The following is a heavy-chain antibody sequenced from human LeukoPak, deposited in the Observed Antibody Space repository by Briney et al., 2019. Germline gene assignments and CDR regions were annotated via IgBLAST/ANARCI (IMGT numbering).Heavy chain of an antibody. Sequence: PSETLSLTCTVSGGSLSSYYWSWIRQPAGKGLEWIGRIYTTGSTDYNPSLKSRVTMSVDTSKNQFSLKLSSVTAADTAVYYCARVEGFYCSSTSCPLDYWGQGTLVTVSS. CDR2: IYTTGST. J-gene: IGHJ4*02. D-gene: IGHD2-2*01. CDR1: GGSLSSYY. V-gene: IGHV4-4*07. CDR3: ARVEGFYCSSTSCPLDY.